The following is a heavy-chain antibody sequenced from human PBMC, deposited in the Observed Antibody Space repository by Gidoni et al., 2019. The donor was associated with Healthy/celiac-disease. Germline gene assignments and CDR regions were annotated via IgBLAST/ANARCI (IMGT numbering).Heavy chain of an antibody. J-gene: IGHJ6*03. Sequence: QVQLQQWGAGLLKPSETLSLTCAVYGGSFSGYYWSWIRQPPGKGLEWIGEINHSGSTNYTPSLKSRVTISVDTSKNQFSLKLSSVTAADTAVYYCAREVTLNGNSFGRYYYYYMDVWGKGTTVTVSS. CDR2: INHSGST. CDR3: AREVTLNGNSFGRYYYYYMDV. CDR1: GGSFSGYY. V-gene: IGHV4-34*01. D-gene: IGHD4-17*01.